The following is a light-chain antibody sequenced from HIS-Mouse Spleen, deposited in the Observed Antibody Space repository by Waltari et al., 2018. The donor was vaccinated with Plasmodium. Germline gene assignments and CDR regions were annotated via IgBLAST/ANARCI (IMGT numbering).Light chain of an antibody. V-gene: IGLV3-25*03. Sequence: SYELTQPPSVSVSPGQTARITCSGDALPKQYAYWYQQKPVQAPVLGIYKDSERPSGIPERFSGSSSGTTGTLTISGVQAEDEADYYCQSADSSGTPNWVFGGGTKLTVL. CDR3: QSADSSGTPNWV. CDR2: KDS. CDR1: ALPKQY. J-gene: IGLJ3*02.